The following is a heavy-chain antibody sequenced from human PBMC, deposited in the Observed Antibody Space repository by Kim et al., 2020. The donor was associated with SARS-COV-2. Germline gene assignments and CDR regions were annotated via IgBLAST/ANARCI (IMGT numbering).Heavy chain of an antibody. V-gene: IGHV4-39*07. D-gene: IGHD6-13*01. J-gene: IGHJ4*02. CDR3: ARDTRGILDY. CDR2: T. Sequence: TYYNPSLKSRVTISVDTSKNQFSLTLSSVTAADTAVYYCARDTRGILDYWGQGTLVTVSS.